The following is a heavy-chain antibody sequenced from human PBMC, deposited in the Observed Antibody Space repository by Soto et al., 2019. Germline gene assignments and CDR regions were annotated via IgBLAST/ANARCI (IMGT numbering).Heavy chain of an antibody. V-gene: IGHV3-23*01. CDR1: GFTFSSYA. D-gene: IGHD3-16*01. CDR2: ISGSGGST. CDR3: FMMRFHYYYMDV. Sequence: GGSLRLSCAASGFTFSSYAMSWVRQAPGKGLEWVSAISGSGGSTYYADSVKGRFTISRDNAKNTLYLQMNSLRAEDTAVYYCFMMRFHYYYMDVWGKGTTVTVSS. J-gene: IGHJ6*03.